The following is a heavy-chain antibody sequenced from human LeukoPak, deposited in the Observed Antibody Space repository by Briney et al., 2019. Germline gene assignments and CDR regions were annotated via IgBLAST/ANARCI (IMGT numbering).Heavy chain of an antibody. V-gene: IGHV4-39*01. D-gene: IGHD3-10*01. J-gene: IGHJ4*02. Sequence: PSETLSLTCTVSGGSIGSSSYYWGWIRQPPGKGLEWIGSIYYSGSTYYNPSLKSRVTISVDTSKNQFSLKLSSVTAADTAVYYCARTRYYYNPRSYVAPYYFDYWGQGTLDTVSS. CDR1: GGSIGSSSYY. CDR3: ARTRYYYNPRSYVAPYYFDY. CDR2: IYYSGST.